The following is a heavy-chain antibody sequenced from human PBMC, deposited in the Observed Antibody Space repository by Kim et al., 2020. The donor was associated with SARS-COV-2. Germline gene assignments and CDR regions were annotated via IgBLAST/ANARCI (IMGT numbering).Heavy chain of an antibody. Sequence: SVKGRFTISRDNSKNTLYLQMNSVRAEDTAVYYCARARGYSGYDGYGMDVWGQGTTVTVSS. D-gene: IGHD5-12*01. CDR3: ARARGYSGYDGYGMDV. V-gene: IGHV3-30*07. J-gene: IGHJ6*02.